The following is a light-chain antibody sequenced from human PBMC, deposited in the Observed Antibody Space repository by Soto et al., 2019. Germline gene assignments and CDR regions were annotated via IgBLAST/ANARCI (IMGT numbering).Light chain of an antibody. CDR3: QHYNSYSGA. CDR2: PAS. V-gene: IGKV1-5*03. J-gene: IGKJ1*01. CDR1: QTISSW. Sequence: DIQMTQSPSTLSGSVGDRVTITCRASQTISSWLAWYQQKPGKAPKLLIYPASTLQSGVPSTFSGSGSGTEFTLTISSLQPDDFATYYCQHYNSYSGAFGQGTKVDI.